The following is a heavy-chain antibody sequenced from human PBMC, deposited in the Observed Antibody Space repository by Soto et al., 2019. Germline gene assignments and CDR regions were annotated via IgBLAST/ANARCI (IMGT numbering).Heavy chain of an antibody. CDR2: VHGGGST. Sequence: VQLVESGGGLIQPGGSLRLSCAASGFTVSNNHMTWVRQAAGKGLELVSFVHGGGSTSYADSVKGRFTISRDNSKNTLDLQLDSLRAEDRAISYCAGRVTTTASLDYWGRGTLVTGSS. J-gene: IGHJ4*02. D-gene: IGHD1-1*01. V-gene: IGHV3-53*01. CDR1: GFTVSNNH. CDR3: AGRVTTTASLDY.